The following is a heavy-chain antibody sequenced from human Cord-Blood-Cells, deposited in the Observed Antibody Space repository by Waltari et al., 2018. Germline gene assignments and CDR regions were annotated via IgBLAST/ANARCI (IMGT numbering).Heavy chain of an antibody. Sequence: QLQLQESGPGLVKPSETLSLTCTVSVVPHRRSVYDWGWIRQPPGKGLEWFGSIYYSGSTYYNPSLKSRVTISVDTSKNQFSLKLSSVTAADTAVYYCARHFGRNIVVVPAAIDYWGQGTLVTVSS. D-gene: IGHD2-2*01. CDR2: IYYSGST. V-gene: IGHV4-39*01. J-gene: IGHJ4*02. CDR3: ARHFGRNIVVVPAAIDY. CDR1: VVPHRRSVYD.